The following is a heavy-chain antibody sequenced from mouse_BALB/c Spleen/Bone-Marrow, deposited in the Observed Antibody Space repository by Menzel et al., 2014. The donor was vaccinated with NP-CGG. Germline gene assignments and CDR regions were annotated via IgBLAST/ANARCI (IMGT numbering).Heavy chain of an antibody. V-gene: IGHV1S41*01. D-gene: IGHD1-1*01. CDR1: GYTFTSYW. CDR2: IAPGSGST. CDR3: ARVGDFFGSSSFSY. Sequence: DLVKPGASVKLSCKASGYTFTSYWINWIKQRPGQGLEWIGRIAPGSGSTYYNEMFKGKATLTVDTSSSTAYCQLSRLSSEDSAVYFCARVGDFFGSSSFSYWCQGTLVSSS. J-gene: IGHJ3*01.